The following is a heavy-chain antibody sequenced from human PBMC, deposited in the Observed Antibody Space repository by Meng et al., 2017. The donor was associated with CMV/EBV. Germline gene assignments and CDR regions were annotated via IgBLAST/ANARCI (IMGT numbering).Heavy chain of an antibody. V-gene: IGHV4-34*01. CDR3: ASSLTYPDY. Sequence: LFKTSQTLAHICTVCVGSCRGVYMSRNLHHPGKGLQYVVVRHQRGHTNYTPSLKSRVTISVDTSKNQFPLKLSSVTSADTAVYYCASSLTYPDYWGQGTLVTVSS. CDR1: VGSCRGVY. D-gene: IGHD2-15*01. J-gene: IGHJ4*02. CDR2: RHQRGHT.